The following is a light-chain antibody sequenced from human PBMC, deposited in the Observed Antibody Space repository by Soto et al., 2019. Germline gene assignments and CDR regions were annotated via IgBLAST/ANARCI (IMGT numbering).Light chain of an antibody. V-gene: IGLV2-14*01. CDR3: SSYISSSTHV. CDR2: EVS. Sequence: QSALTQPASVSGSPGQSITISCTGTSSDVGGYNYVSWYQQHPGKAPKLMIYEVSNRPSGVSNRFSDSKSGNTASLTISGLQDEDEADYYCSSYISSSTHVLGTGTKLTVL. CDR1: SSDVGGYNY. J-gene: IGLJ1*01.